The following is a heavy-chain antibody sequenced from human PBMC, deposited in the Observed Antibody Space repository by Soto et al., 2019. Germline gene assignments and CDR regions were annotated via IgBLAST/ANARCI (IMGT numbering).Heavy chain of an antibody. Sequence: ASVKVSCKASGYTFTGYYMHWVRQAPGQGLEWMGWINPNSGGTNYAQKFQGRVTMTRDTSISTAYMELSRLRSDDTAVYYCARDRGSYYCSGGSCYSDCFDPWGQGTLATVSS. CDR2: INPNSGGT. J-gene: IGHJ5*02. CDR3: ARDRGSYYCSGGSCYSDCFDP. D-gene: IGHD2-15*01. CDR1: GYTFTGYY. V-gene: IGHV1-2*02.